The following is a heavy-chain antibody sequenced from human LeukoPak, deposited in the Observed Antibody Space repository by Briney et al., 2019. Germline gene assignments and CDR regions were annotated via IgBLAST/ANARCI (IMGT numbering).Heavy chain of an antibody. V-gene: IGHV3-7*01. CDR2: IKQDGSEK. D-gene: IGHD4-11*01. CDR3: ARELLTTVSTTWDYFDY. J-gene: IGHJ4*02. CDR1: GFTFSSYW. Sequence: GGSLRLSCAASGFTFSSYWMSWVRQAPGKGLEWVANIKQDGSEKYYVDSVKGRFTISRDNAKNSLYLQMNSLRAEDTAVYYCARELLTTVSTTWDYFDYWGQGTLVTVSS.